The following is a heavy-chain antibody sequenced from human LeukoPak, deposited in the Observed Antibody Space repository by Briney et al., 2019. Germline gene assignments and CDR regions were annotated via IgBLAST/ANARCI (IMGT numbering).Heavy chain of an antibody. CDR3: ATYDYYDSSGSPYYFDY. D-gene: IGHD3-22*01. CDR1: GGTFSSYA. J-gene: IGHJ4*02. V-gene: IGHV1-69*04. Sequence: VASVKVSCKASGGTFSSYAISWVRQAPGQGLEWMGRIIPILGIANYAQKFQGRVTITADKSTSTAYMELSSLRSEDTAVYYCATYDYYDSSGSPYYFDYWGQGTLVTVSS. CDR2: IIPILGIA.